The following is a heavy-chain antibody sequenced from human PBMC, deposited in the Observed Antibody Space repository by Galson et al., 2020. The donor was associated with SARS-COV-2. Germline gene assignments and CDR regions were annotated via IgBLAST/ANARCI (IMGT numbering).Heavy chain of an antibody. V-gene: IGHV4-59*01. CDR2: IYYSGST. CDR1: GGSISSYY. J-gene: IGHJ4*01. Sequence: SETLSLNCTVSGGSISSYYWSWIRQPPGKGLEWIGYIYYSGSTNYNPSLKSRVTISVDTSKNQFSLKLSSVTAADTAVYYCARAAQTYYDFWSGYYNAPHFDYWGHGTLVTVSS. D-gene: IGHD3-3*01. CDR3: ARAAQTYYDFWSGYYNAPHFDY.